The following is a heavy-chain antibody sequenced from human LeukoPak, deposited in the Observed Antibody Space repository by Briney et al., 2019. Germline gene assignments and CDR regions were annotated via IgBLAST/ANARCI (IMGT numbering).Heavy chain of an antibody. Sequence: GGSLSLSCAASGFSSSNYAMHWVSQAPGKGLEWVAVISYDGSNKYYADSVKGRFTISRDNSKNTLSLQMNSLRAEDTAVYYCAKDRRDGYNHSYYFDYWGQRALVTVSS. V-gene: IGHV3-30*18. CDR2: ISYDGSNK. D-gene: IGHD5-24*01. CDR3: AKDRRDGYNHSYYFDY. CDR1: GFSSSNYA. J-gene: IGHJ4*02.